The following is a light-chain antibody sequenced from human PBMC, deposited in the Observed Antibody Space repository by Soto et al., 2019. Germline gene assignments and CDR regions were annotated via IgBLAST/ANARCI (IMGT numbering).Light chain of an antibody. CDR2: DNN. J-gene: IGLJ1*01. Sequence: QSVLTQPPSVSPAPGQKVTISCSGSSSNIGNNYVSWYQQLPGTAPKLLIYDNNKRPSGIPDRFSGSKSGTSATLGITGLQTGDEADYYCGTWDSSLSVHVFGTGTKLTVL. CDR3: GTWDSSLSVHV. V-gene: IGLV1-51*01. CDR1: SSNIGNNY.